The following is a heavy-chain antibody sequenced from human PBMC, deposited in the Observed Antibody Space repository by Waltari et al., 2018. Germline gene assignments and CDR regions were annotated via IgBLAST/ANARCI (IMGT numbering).Heavy chain of an antibody. D-gene: IGHD2-21*02. CDR3: ATDGDGDCSLCLAQ. Sequence: EVQLVESGGGVIQPGGSLRLSCAASGFIVSTNYMSWVRQAPGKGLDWGSVIYNDGTKLYADSVKGRFTVSRDNSKNMVHLQMDSLRAEDTAVYYCATDGDGDCSLCLAQWGQGTLVTVSS. V-gene: IGHV3-53*01. J-gene: IGHJ4*02. CDR1: GFIVSTNY. CDR2: IYNDGTK.